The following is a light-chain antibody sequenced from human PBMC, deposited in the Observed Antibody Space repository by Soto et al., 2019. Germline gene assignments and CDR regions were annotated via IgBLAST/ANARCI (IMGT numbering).Light chain of an antibody. V-gene: IGKV3D-20*02. J-gene: IGKJ1*01. CDR2: DAS. CDR1: QRISNSY. CDR3: QQRSNWPPWT. Sequence: EIVLTQSPGTLSLSPGERATLSCRASQRISNSYLAWYQQKPGQAPRLLLYDASSRATGIPDRVSGSGSGTDFTLTISSLEPEDFAVYYCQQRSNWPPWTFGQGTKV.